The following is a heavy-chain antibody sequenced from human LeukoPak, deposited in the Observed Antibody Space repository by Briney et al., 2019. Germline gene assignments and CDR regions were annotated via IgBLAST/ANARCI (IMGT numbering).Heavy chain of an antibody. J-gene: IGHJ4*02. V-gene: IGHV4-61*02. CDR3: ASEISWGVMTD. CDR2: IYTSGST. CDR1: NGSISSDTYF. Sequence: SETLSLTCTVSNGSISSDTYFWSWIRQPAGKGLEWIGRIYTSGSTNYNPSLKSRVTMSVDTSKNQFSLKLSSVTAADTAVYYCASEISWGVMTDWGQGTLVTVSS. D-gene: IGHD3-16*01.